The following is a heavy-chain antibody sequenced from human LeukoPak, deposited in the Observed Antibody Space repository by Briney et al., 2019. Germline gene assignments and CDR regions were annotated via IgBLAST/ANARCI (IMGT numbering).Heavy chain of an antibody. V-gene: IGHV3-23*01. D-gene: IGHD4-17*01. J-gene: IGHJ4*02. Sequence: GGSLRLSCAASGFAFINYAMNWVRLAPGKGLEWVSSISDSGGSTYYADSAKGRFTISRDNSKNTLYLQMDSLRAEDTAVYYCARDYADYVGFFFFDHWGQGTLVTVSS. CDR1: GFAFINYA. CDR3: ARDYADYVGFFFFDH. CDR2: ISDSGGST.